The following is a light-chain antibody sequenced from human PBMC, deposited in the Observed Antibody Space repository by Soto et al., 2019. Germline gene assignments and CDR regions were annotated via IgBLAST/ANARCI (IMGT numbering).Light chain of an antibody. V-gene: IGKV3-11*01. CDR3: QQRSNWPPET. Sequence: EIVLTQSPATLSLSPGERATLSCRASQSVSSYLAWYQQKPGQAPRLLIYDASNRATGIPARFSGSGSGTDFTLNIRSLEPEDFAVYYCQQRSNWPPETFGQGTKLEIK. CDR2: DAS. J-gene: IGKJ2*01. CDR1: QSVSSY.